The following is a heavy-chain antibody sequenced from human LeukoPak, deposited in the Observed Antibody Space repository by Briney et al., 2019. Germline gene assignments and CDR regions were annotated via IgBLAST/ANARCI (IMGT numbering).Heavy chain of an antibody. CDR2: IYYSGST. J-gene: IGHJ6*03. CDR1: GDPISSSSYY. V-gene: IGHV4-39*07. D-gene: IGHD1-26*01. CDR3: ARDAVNMGGYYYYYYMDV. Sequence: PSETLSLTCTVSGDPISSSSYYWGWIRQPPGKGLEWIGSIYYSGSTYYNPSLKSRVTISEDTSKNQFSLKLSSVTAADTAVYYCARDAVNMGGYYYYYYMDVWGKGTTVTVS.